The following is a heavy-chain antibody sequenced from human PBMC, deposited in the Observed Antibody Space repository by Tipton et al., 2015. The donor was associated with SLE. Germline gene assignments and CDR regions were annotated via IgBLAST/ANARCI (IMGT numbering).Heavy chain of an antibody. V-gene: IGHV5-51*03. D-gene: IGHD3-10*01. J-gene: IGHJ4*02. CDR2: IYVGDSDT. CDR3: ARLELQLGLDQ. Sequence: QLVQSGAEVKKPGESLKISCEGSGYRFSTYWIARLRQMPGKGLEWMGSIYVGDSDTIYSPSFQGQVTISVDKSSSTAYRQWSSLKASVSAMYYCARLELQLGLDQWGQGTLVAVS. CDR1: GYRFSTYW.